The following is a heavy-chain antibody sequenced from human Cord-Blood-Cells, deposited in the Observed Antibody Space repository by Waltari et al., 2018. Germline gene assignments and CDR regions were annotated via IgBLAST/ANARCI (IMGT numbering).Heavy chain of an antibody. CDR3: ASTYCGGDCYSDY. D-gene: IGHD2-21*02. V-gene: IGHV4-34*01. CDR2: INHSGST. CDR1: GGSFSGYY. Sequence: QVQLQQWDAGLLKPSETLSLTCAVYGGSFSGYYWSWIRQPPGKGLEWIGEINHSGSTNYTPSLKSRVTISVDTSKNQFSLKLSSVTAADTAVYYCASTYCGGDCYSDYWGQGTLVTVSS. J-gene: IGHJ4*02.